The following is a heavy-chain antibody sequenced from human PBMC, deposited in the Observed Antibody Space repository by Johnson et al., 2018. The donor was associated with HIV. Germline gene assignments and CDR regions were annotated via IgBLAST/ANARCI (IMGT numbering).Heavy chain of an antibody. Sequence: QVQLVESGGGVVQPGRSLRLSCAASGFTFSKYAMSWVRQAPGKGLEWVTVISYDGSNKYYADSVKGRFTISRDNSQNTLYLQVNSLSDEDTAVYYCAREKPGTPRVAFDILGHGTMVTVSS. CDR2: ISYDGSNK. CDR1: GFTFSKYA. V-gene: IGHV3-30*04. J-gene: IGHJ3*02. CDR3: AREKPGTPRVAFDI.